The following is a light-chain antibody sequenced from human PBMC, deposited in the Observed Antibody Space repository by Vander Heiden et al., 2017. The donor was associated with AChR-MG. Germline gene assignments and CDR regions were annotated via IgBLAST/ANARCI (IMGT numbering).Light chain of an antibody. CDR2: GAS. Sequence: EIVLTQSPGTLSLSPGERATLSCRASQSVTNNYLAWYQQKPGLAPRLLLYGASSRATGIPDRFSGSGSGTDFTLTISRLETDDFAVYYCQQYSSTPLTFGGGTKVEIK. J-gene: IGKJ4*01. CDR1: QSVTNNY. CDR3: QQYSSTPLT. V-gene: IGKV3-20*01.